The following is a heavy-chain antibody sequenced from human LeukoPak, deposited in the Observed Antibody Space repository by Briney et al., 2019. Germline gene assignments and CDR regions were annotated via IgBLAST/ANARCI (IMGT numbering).Heavy chain of an antibody. CDR2: ISGSGGST. Sequence: GGSLRLSCAASGFTFSSYAMHWVRQAPGKGLEWVSAISGSGGSTYYADSVKGRFTISRDNSKNTLYLQMNSLRAEDTAVYYCAKDLDQLLWDNWFDPWGQGTLVTVSS. D-gene: IGHD2-2*01. J-gene: IGHJ5*02. V-gene: IGHV3-23*01. CDR1: GFTFSSYA. CDR3: AKDLDQLLWDNWFDP.